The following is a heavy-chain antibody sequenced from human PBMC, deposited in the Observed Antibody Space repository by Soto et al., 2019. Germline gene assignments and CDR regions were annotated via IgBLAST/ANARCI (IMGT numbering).Heavy chain of an antibody. CDR2: IFHDGTA. J-gene: IGHJ4*02. V-gene: IGHV4-4*01. CDR1: GVSISSGNW. D-gene: IGHD3-3*01. CDR3: ARLVYDTRLNYTYFDF. Sequence: PXATLCLTCAVSGVSISSGNWWPCVRQSPQRGLEYIGEIFHDGTANYYPSFERRVAISVDTSKNQFSLKLTSVTAADTAIYFCARLVYDTRLNYTYFDFWGQGTLVTVSS.